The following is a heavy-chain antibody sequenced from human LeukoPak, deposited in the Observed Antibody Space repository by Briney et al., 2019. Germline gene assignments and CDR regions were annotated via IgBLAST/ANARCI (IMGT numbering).Heavy chain of an antibody. V-gene: IGHV3-30*04. CDR2: ISYDGNNK. J-gene: IGHJ4*02. Sequence: PGRSLRLSCAASGFTFSSYTMHWVRQAPGKGLEWVAVISYDGNNKYYADSVKGRFTISRDNAKNSLYLQMNSLRAEDTAVYYCARETPFNGASFDYWGQGTLVTVSS. D-gene: IGHD4-23*01. CDR3: ARETPFNGASFDY. CDR1: GFTFSSYT.